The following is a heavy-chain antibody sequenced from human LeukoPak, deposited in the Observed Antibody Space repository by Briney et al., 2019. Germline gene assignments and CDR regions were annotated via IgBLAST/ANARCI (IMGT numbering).Heavy chain of an antibody. CDR1: GFTFSSYA. CDR3: AKDEFYSSSPSFDY. Sequence: GGSLRLSCAASGFTFSSYAMSWVRLAPGKGLEWVSAISGSDDTTSYADSVKGRFTISRDNSKNTLYLQMNSLRVEDTAVYYCAKDEFYSSSPSFDYWGQGTLVTVSS. V-gene: IGHV3-23*01. D-gene: IGHD6-6*01. J-gene: IGHJ4*02. CDR2: ISGSDDTT.